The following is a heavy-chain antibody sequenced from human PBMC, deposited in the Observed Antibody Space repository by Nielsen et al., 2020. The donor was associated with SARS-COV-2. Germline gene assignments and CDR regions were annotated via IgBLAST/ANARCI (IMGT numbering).Heavy chain of an antibody. D-gene: IGHD3-10*01. V-gene: IGHV3-7*03. Sequence: GGSLRLSCAASGFTFDDYAMHWVRQAPGKGLEWVANIKQDGSEKYYGDSVKGRFTISRDNAKNSLYLQMNSLRAEDTAVYYCARDQIGSPMARGVIYYWGQGTLVTVSS. CDR2: IKQDGSEK. J-gene: IGHJ4*02. CDR1: GFTFDDYA. CDR3: ARDQIGSPMARGVIYY.